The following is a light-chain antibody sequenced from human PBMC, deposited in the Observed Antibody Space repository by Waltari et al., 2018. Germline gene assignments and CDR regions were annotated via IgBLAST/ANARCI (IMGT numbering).Light chain of an antibody. V-gene: IGLV2-14*01. CDR2: DVS. CDR3: SSYTSIIPPFL. J-gene: IGLJ1*01. CDR1: SSDLGGYSF. Sequence: QSALTQPASVSGSPGQSITIPCTSSSSDLGGYSFFSWYQQHPGKAPKLMIYDVSHRPSGVSNRFSGSKSGNTASLTISGLQPEDEADYYCSSYTSIIPPFLFGTGTKVTVL.